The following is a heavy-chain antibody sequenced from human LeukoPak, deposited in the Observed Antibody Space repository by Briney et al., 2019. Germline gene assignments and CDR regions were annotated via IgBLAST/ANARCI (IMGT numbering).Heavy chain of an antibody. Sequence: ASVKVSCKASGYTFTGYYMHWVRQAPGQGLEWMGWINPDSGGTNYAQKFQGRVTMTRDTSISTAYMELSRLRSDDTAVYYCASNGGVVGATTAPFDIWGQGTMVTVSS. J-gene: IGHJ3*02. CDR3: ASNGGVVGATTAPFDI. V-gene: IGHV1-2*02. CDR2: INPDSGGT. CDR1: GYTFTGYY. D-gene: IGHD1-26*01.